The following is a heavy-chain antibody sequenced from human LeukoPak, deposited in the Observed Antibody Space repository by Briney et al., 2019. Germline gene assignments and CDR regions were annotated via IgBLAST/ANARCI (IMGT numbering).Heavy chain of an antibody. Sequence: GGSLTLSCSASGFSFRSYGMRWVRQAPGKGPEWVAFIRYDGRDKYYADSVKGRFTITRDNSKDTLYLQMSSLRTEDMAVYYCARDYYGSGSYYFLVGYWGQGTLVTVSS. CDR3: ARDYYGSGSYYFLVGY. D-gene: IGHD3-10*01. CDR2: IRYDGRDK. V-gene: IGHV3-30*02. J-gene: IGHJ4*02. CDR1: GFSFRSYG.